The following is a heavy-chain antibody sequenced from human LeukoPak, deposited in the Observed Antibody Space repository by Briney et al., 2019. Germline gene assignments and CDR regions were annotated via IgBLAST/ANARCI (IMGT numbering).Heavy chain of an antibody. J-gene: IGHJ3*02. D-gene: IGHD6-13*01. CDR2: IYYSGST. Sequence: SETLSLTCTVSGGSISSSSYYWGWIRQPPGKGLEWIGSIYYSGSTYYNPSLKSRVTISVDTSKDQFSLKLSSVTAADTAVYYCVRDSGYSSSWYLIDDDFDIWGQGTMVIVSA. V-gene: IGHV4-39*02. CDR3: VRDSGYSSSWYLIDDDFDI. CDR1: GGSISSSSYY.